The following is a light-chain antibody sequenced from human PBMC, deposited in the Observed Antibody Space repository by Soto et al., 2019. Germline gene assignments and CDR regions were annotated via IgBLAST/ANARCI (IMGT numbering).Light chain of an antibody. CDR1: SNDVAGYNL. V-gene: IGLV2-14*01. J-gene: IGLJ2*01. CDR2: EVS. Sequence: QSVLTQPASVSGSLGQSITISCTGTSNDVAGYNLVSWYQQHPGKAPKFVIYEVSNRPSGVSNRFSGSKSGNTASLTISGLQAADEADYYCSSYTSTGTVVFGGGTKLTVL. CDR3: SSYTSTGTVV.